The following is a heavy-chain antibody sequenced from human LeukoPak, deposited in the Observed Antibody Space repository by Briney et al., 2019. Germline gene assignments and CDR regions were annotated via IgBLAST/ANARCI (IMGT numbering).Heavy chain of an antibody. Sequence: SETLSLTCTVSGGSISSSSYYWSWIRQPPGKGLEWIGYIYYSGSTNYNPSLKSRVTISVDTSKNQFSLKLSSVTAADTAVYYCARVVWNYYMDVWGKGTTVTVSS. J-gene: IGHJ6*03. V-gene: IGHV4-61*01. D-gene: IGHD3-16*01. CDR3: ARVVWNYYMDV. CDR1: GGSISSSSYY. CDR2: IYYSGST.